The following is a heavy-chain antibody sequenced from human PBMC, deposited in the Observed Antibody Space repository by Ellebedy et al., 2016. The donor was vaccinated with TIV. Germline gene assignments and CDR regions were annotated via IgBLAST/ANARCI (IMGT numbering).Heavy chain of an antibody. J-gene: IGHJ6*02. V-gene: IGHV3-48*01. CDR3: ARDFRQWLAQGDALDV. Sequence: GESLKISCAASGFTFSLYSMNWVRQAPGKGLEWISYISSGSSSIYYADSVKGRCTITRDNDKNLLYLQMSSLRVEDTAVYYCARDFRQWLAQGDALDVWGQGTTVTVSS. D-gene: IGHD6-19*01. CDR2: ISSGSSSI. CDR1: GFTFSLYS.